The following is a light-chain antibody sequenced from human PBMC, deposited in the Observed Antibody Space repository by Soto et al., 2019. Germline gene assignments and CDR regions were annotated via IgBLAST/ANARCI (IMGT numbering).Light chain of an antibody. CDR1: QSVRSY. CDR2: DAS. J-gene: IGKJ5*01. V-gene: IGKV3-11*01. Sequence: EIVLTQSPATLSLSPGERATLSCRASQSVRSYLAWYQQKPGQAPRLLIYDASNRATGIPARFSGSGSGTDLTITISSLKTEDFAVYYYQIGSNWPPRNFGQGTRQEIK. CDR3: QIGSNWPPRN.